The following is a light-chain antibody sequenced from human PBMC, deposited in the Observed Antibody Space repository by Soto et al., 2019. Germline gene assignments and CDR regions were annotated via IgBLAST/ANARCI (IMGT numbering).Light chain of an antibody. CDR2: KAS. CDR1: QSISSW. J-gene: IGKJ4*01. Sequence: DIQMTQSPSTLSASVGDRVTITCRASQSISSWLAWYQQKPGKAPNLLIYKASSLQSAVPSRFSGSGSGTEFTLTISSMQPDDFANYYCQQYQSYPLTFGGGTKVDIK. V-gene: IGKV1-5*03. CDR3: QQYQSYPLT.